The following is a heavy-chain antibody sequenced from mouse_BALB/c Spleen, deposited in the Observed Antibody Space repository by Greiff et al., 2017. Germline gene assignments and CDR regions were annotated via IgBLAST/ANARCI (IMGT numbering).Heavy chain of an antibody. CDR3: ARGGYRYDAWFAY. CDR2: ISYDGSN. V-gene: IGHV3-6*02. Sequence: ESGPGLVKPSQSLSLTCSVTGYSITSGYYWNWIRQFPGNKLEWMGYISYDGSNNYNPSLKNRISITRDTSKNQFFLKLNSVTTEDTATYYCARGGYRYDAWFAYWGQGTLVTVSA. CDR1: GYSITSGYY. D-gene: IGHD2-14*01. J-gene: IGHJ3*01.